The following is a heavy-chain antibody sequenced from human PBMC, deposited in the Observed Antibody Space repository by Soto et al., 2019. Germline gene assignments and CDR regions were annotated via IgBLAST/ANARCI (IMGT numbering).Heavy chain of an antibody. Sequence: SGPTLVNPTQTLTLICTFSGFSLSTSGMCVSWIRQPPGKALEWLAHIDWDDDKYYITSLKTRLTISKDTSKNQVVLTMTNMDPVDTATYYCARMNVVMAPGAFDIWGQGTMVTVS. J-gene: IGHJ3*02. CDR2: IDWDDDK. CDR3: ARMNVVMAPGAFDI. D-gene: IGHD2-8*01. CDR1: GFSLSTSGMC. V-gene: IGHV2-70*13.